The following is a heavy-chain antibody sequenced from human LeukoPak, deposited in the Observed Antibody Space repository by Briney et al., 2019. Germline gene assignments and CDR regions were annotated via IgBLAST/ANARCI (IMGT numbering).Heavy chain of an antibody. V-gene: IGHV4-34*01. CDR2: INHSGST. J-gene: IGHJ4*02. CDR3: ARGSPAYLFDY. CDR1: GGSFSGYY. D-gene: IGHD2-2*02. Sequence: PSETLSLTCAVYGGSFSGYYWSWIRQPPGKGLEWIGEINHSGSTNYNPSLKSRVTISVDTSKNQFSLKLSSVTAADTAVYYCARGSPAYLFDYWGQGTLVTVSS.